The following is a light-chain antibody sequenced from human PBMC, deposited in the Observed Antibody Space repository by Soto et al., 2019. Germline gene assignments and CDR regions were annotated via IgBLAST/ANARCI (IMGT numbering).Light chain of an antibody. Sequence: IQLTQSPSSLSASVGDRVTITCRASQGISSYLAWYQQKPGKAPKLLIYAASTLQSGVPSRFSGSGPGTDFTLTISSLQPEDFATYYCQQLNSYPPTFGPGT. CDR1: QGISSY. J-gene: IGKJ3*01. V-gene: IGKV1-9*01. CDR2: AAS. CDR3: QQLNSYPPT.